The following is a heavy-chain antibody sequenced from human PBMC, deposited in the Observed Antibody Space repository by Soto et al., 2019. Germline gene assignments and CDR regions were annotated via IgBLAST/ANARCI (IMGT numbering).Heavy chain of an antibody. CDR3: ATVKNYYDSSGYDHFYYYYGMDV. CDR1: GGTFSDFA. V-gene: IGHV1-69*13. Sequence: SVKVSSKASGGTFSDFAFTWVRQAPGQGLEWMGGISPILGTANYGQKFQGRVTITADESTSAASMELSSLRSEDTAIYYCATVKNYYDSSGYDHFYYYYGMDVWGQGTTVTVSS. J-gene: IGHJ6*02. CDR2: ISPILGTA. D-gene: IGHD3-22*01.